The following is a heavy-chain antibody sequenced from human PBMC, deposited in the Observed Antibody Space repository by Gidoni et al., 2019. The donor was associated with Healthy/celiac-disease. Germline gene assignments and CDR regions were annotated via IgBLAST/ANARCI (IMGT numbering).Heavy chain of an antibody. D-gene: IGHD2-15*01. CDR1: GFTFSSYS. CDR2: ISSSSSYI. Sequence: EVQLVESGGGLVKPGGSLRLSCAASGFTFSSYSMNWVRQAPGKGLEWVSSISSSSSYIYYADSVKGRFTISRDNAKNSLYLQMNSLRAEDTAVYYCARDPYPLVVVAATVFNHWYFDLWGRGTLVTVSS. V-gene: IGHV3-21*01. CDR3: ARDPYPLVVVAATVFNHWYFDL. J-gene: IGHJ2*01.